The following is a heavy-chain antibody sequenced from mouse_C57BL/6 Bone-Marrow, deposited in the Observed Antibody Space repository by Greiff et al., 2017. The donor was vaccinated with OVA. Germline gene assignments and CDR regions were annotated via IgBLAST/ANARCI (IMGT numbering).Heavy chain of an antibody. CDR3: ARIPYYYGSRHWYFDV. V-gene: IGHV1-81*01. CDR2: IYPRSGNT. J-gene: IGHJ1*03. Sequence: VQLQQSGAELARPGASVKLSCKASGYTFTSYGISWVKQRPGQGLEWIGEIYPRSGNTYYNEKFKGKATLTADKSSSTAYMELRSLTSEDSAVYFCARIPYYYGSRHWYFDVWGTGTTVTVSS. D-gene: IGHD1-1*01. CDR1: GYTFTSYG.